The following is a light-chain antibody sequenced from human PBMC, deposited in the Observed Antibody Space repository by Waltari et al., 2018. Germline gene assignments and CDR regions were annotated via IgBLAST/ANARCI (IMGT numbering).Light chain of an antibody. CDR1: QSRLHSNGYNY. CDR2: LGS. J-gene: IGKJ1*01. CDR3: MQALQTPGT. Sequence: TVMTQSPLSLHVTPGEPASISCRSTQSRLHSNGYNYLDWYLQKPGQSPQLLIYLGSNRASGVPDRFSGSGSGTYFTLKISRVEAEDVGVYYCMQALQTPGTFGQGTKVEIK. V-gene: IGKV2-28*01.